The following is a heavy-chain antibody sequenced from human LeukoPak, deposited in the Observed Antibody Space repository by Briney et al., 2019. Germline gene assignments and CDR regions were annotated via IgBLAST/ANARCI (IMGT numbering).Heavy chain of an antibody. J-gene: IGHJ4*02. Sequence: PSETLSLTCAVYGGSLSGYYWSWIRQPPGKGLEWIGEINHSGSTNYNPSLKSRVTISVDTSKNQFSLKLSSVTAADTAVYYCASLYSSGWFDFDYWGQGTLVTVSS. CDR2: INHSGST. CDR1: GGSLSGYY. D-gene: IGHD6-19*01. V-gene: IGHV4-34*01. CDR3: ASLYSSGWFDFDY.